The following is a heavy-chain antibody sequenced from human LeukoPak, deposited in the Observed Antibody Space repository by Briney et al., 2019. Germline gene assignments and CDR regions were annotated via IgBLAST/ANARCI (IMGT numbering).Heavy chain of an antibody. CDR2: IYYSGST. CDR3: ASVSGWLLSQIDY. D-gene: IGHD3-3*01. J-gene: IGHJ4*02. Sequence: PSETLSLTCTVSGGSISSGDYYWSWIRQPPGKGLEWIGYIYYSGSTYYNPSLKSRVTLSVDTSKNQFSLKLSSVTAADTAVYYCASVSGWLLSQIDYWGQGTLVTVSS. V-gene: IGHV4-30-4*08. CDR1: GGSISSGDYY.